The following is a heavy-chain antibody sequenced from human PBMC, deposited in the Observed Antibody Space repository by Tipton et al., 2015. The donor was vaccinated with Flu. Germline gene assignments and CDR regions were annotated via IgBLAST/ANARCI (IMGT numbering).Heavy chain of an antibody. CDR1: GGSIGSGGDF. CDR2: IFYTGST. D-gene: IGHD3-10*01. Sequence: TLSLTCTVSGGSIGSGGDFWSWIRQRPGKGLEWIGSIFYTGSTYYKASLESRVTISVDTWKTQFSLKLTSVTAADTAVYYCARLTYYYGSGTSDYWGQGTLVTVSS. J-gene: IGHJ4*02. V-gene: IGHV4-31*03. CDR3: ARLTYYYGSGTSDY.